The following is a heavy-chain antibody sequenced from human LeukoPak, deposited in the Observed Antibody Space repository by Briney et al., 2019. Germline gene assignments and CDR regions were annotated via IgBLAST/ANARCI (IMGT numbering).Heavy chain of an antibody. D-gene: IGHD2-2*03. CDR3: ATDLHLDIVVVPHAY. CDR2: FDPEDGET. V-gene: IGHV1-24*01. CDR1: GYTLTELS. Sequence: GASVKVSCKVSGYTLTELSMHWVRRAPGKGLEWMGGFDPEDGETIYAQKFQGRVTMTEDTSTDTAYMELSSLRSEDTAVYYCATDLHLDIVVVPHAYWGQGTLVTVSS. J-gene: IGHJ4*02.